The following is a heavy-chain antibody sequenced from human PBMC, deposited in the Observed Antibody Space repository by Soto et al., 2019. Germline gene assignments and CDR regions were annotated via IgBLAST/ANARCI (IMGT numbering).Heavy chain of an antibody. CDR2: ISARGGSL. CDR1: GFSFSSYA. V-gene: IGHV3-23*01. D-gene: IGHD5-12*01. CDR3: EKGSIEYSASVDN. J-gene: IGHJ4*02. Sequence: EVQLLESGGGLVQPGGSLRLSCAASGFSFSSYAMVWVRQAPGKGLEWVSVISARGGSLYFADSVKGRFTISRDTSKNVLSLEMNSLRAEDTATYFCEKGSIEYSASVDNWGQGTLVVVSS.